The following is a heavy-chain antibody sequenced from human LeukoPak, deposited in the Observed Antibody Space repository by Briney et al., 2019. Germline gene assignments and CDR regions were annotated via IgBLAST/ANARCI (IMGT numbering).Heavy chain of an antibody. D-gene: IGHD3-22*01. CDR1: GFTFSSYA. CDR3: AKDVGDDSSGYYYVRVFDY. J-gene: IGHJ4*02. CDR2: ISGSGGST. V-gene: IGHV3-23*01. Sequence: GGSLRLSCAASGFTFSSYAMSWVRQAPGKGLEWVSAISGSGGSTYYADSVKGRFTISRDNSKNTLCLQMNSLRAEDTAVYYCAKDVGDDSSGYYYVRVFDYWGQGTLVTVSS.